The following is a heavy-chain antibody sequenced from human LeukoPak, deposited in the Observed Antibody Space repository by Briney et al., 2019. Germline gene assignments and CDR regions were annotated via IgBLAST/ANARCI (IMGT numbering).Heavy chain of an antibody. D-gene: IGHD3-3*01. Sequence: PSETLSLTCTVSGASISNSAYYWLWIRQPPGEGLECTGTVHYSGSTFYNPSLKSRVNISVDTSKNQFSLQLSSVTAADTAVYYCARLFFVIDTWGQGTLVTVPS. V-gene: IGHV4-39*01. CDR3: ARLFFVIDT. CDR2: VHYSGST. J-gene: IGHJ5*02. CDR1: GASISNSAYY.